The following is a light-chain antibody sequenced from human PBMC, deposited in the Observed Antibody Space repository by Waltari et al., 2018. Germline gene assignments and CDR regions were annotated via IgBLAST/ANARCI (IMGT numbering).Light chain of an antibody. V-gene: IGKV3-11*01. CDR2: GAS. Sequence: EIVLTQSPATLSLSPGERATLSCRASQSVISYLAWYQQKPGQAPRLLIYGASNRATGIPARFSGSGSGTDFTLTISSLEPEDFAVYYCQHRGDWPPTWTFGQGTKVEIK. CDR3: QHRGDWPPTWT. CDR1: QSVISY. J-gene: IGKJ1*01.